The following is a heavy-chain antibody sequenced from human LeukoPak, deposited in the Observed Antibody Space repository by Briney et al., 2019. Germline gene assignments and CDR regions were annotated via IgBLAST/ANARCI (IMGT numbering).Heavy chain of an antibody. CDR1: GYTFSIYG. Sequence: ASVKVSCKASGYTFSIYGFSWVRQAPGRGLEWMGWISVYNGNTNYAQKFQGRVTMTTDTSTSTAHMELRSLRSDDTAVYYCARQGYSGHSQGAADYWGQGTLVTVSS. J-gene: IGHJ4*02. CDR3: ARQGYSGHSQGAADY. D-gene: IGHD4-23*01. CDR2: ISVYNGNT. V-gene: IGHV1-18*01.